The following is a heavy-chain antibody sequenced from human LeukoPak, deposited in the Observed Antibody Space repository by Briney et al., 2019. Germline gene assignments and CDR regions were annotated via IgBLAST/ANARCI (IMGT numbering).Heavy chain of an antibody. J-gene: IGHJ6*03. CDR3: ARVDGSFANYYYYYMDV. V-gene: IGHV1-69*06. CDR1: GITFSSYA. CDR2: IIPIFGTA. Sequence: GASVKVSCKTSGITFSSYAINWVRQAPGQGLEWMGGIIPIFGTANYAQKFQGRVTITADKSTSTAYMELSSLRSEDTAVYYCARVDGSFANYYYYYMDVWGKGTTVTVSS. D-gene: IGHD1-26*01.